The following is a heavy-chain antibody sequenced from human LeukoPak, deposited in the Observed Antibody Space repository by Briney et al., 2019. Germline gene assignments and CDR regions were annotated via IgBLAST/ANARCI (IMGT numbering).Heavy chain of an antibody. D-gene: IGHD2-2*03. CDR1: GFTFSPYA. CDR2: ISNDGSKK. V-gene: IGHV3-30*18. Sequence: GRSLRLSRAAPGFTFSPYAMHWVRQAPGKGLEWVALISNDGSKKYYADSVKGRFTISRDNSKNTLDLQMNSLRAEDTAVYYCAKDGYCSSTSCYPNHFDSWGQGTLVT. CDR3: AKDGYCSSTSCYPNHFDS. J-gene: IGHJ4*02.